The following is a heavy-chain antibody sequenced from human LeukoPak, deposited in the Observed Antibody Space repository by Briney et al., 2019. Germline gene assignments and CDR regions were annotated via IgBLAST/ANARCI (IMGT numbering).Heavy chain of an antibody. V-gene: IGHV5-51*01. CDR2: TFGGGSDT. D-gene: IGHD2-15*01. CDR1: GYTFTTHW. CDR3: ARRHPCSGGSCYYDYGDLGVDY. J-gene: IGHJ4*02. Sequence: GESLKISCKGSGYTFTTHWIGWVRQMPGKGLEWMGITFGGGSDTKYSPSFQGQVTMSVDKSINTAYLQWSSLKASDTAIYFCARRHPCSGGSCYYDYGDLGVDYWGQGTLVTVSS.